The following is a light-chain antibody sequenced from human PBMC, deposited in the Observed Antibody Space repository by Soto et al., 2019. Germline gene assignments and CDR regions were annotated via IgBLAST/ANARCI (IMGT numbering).Light chain of an antibody. CDR3: MQALQTPLT. J-gene: IGKJ4*01. V-gene: IGKV2-28*01. Sequence: DIVMTQSPLSLPVTPGERASISGRSSQSLLHSNGYNYLDWYLQKPGQSPQLLIYLGSNRASGVPDRFSGSGSGTDFTLKISRVEAEDVGVYYCMQALQTPLTFGGGTKVDIK. CDR1: QSLLHSNGYNY. CDR2: LGS.